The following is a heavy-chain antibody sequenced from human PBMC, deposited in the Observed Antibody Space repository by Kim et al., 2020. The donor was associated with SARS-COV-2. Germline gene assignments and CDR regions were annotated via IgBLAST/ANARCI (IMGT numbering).Heavy chain of an antibody. V-gene: IGHV3-23*01. CDR2: ISASGINT. CDR3: AKIGRNSFLYYFDY. D-gene: IGHD1-26*01. Sequence: GGSLRLSCAASGFTFSSYALSWVRQAPGKGLECVSTISASGINTYYADSVKGRFTVSRDNSENTLYLQMNSLRAEDTAIYYCAKIGRNSFLYYFDYWGQGSLVTVSS. J-gene: IGHJ4*02. CDR1: GFTFSSYA.